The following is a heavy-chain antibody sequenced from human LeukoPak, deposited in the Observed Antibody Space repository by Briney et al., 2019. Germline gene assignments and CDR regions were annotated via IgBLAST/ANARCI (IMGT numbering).Heavy chain of an antibody. V-gene: IGHV3-15*01. D-gene: IGHD5-12*01. CDR2: IKSKTDGGTT. CDR3: ATTVATIAGMDH. Sequence: GGSLRLSCAAPGFSFSNAWVTWVRQAPGKGLERVGRIKSKTDGGTTDYAAPVKGRFTISRDDSRNMVYLQMNSLKTEDTAVYYCATTVATIAGMDHWGQGALVTVSS. J-gene: IGHJ4*02. CDR1: GFSFSNAW.